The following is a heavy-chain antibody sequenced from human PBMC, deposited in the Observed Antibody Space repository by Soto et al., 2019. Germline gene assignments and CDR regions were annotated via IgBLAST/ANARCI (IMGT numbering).Heavy chain of an antibody. D-gene: IGHD3-10*01. CDR3: AKDPSRGRITMVRGGI. V-gene: IGHV3-30*18. CDR1: GFTFSSYG. CDR2: ISYDGSNK. J-gene: IGHJ4*02. Sequence: GGSLRLSCAASGFTFSSYGMHWVRQAPGKGLEWVAVISYDGSNKYYADSVKGRFTISRDNSKNTLYLQMNSLRAEDTAVYYCAKDPSRGRITMVRGGIWGQGTLVTVSS.